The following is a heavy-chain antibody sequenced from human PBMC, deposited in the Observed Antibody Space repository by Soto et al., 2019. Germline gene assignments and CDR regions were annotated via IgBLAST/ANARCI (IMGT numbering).Heavy chain of an antibody. CDR1: GYTFTSYY. CDR3: ARAQAGDLVVVDV. J-gene: IGHJ6*02. D-gene: IGHD2-2*01. Sequence: ASVKVSCKASGYTFTSYYMHWVRQAPGQGLEWMGRINPSGGSTSYAQKFQGRVTMTRDTSTSTVYMELSSLRSDDTAVYYCARAQAGDLVVVDVWGQGTTVTVSS. V-gene: IGHV1-46*03. CDR2: INPSGGST.